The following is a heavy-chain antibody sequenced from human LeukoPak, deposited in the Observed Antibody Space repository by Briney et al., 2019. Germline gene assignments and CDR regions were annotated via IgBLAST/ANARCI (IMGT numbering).Heavy chain of an antibody. CDR2: IKQDESEK. D-gene: IGHD1-1*01. V-gene: IGHV3-7*01. CDR3: ARDKIEGPTKLDY. Sequence: SGGSLRLSCAASGFTFSSYWMSWVRQAPGKGLEWVANIKQDESEKYYVDSVKGRFTISRDNANNSLYLQMNSLRAEDTAVYYCARDKIEGPTKLDYWSQGILVTVSS. J-gene: IGHJ4*02. CDR1: GFTFSSYW.